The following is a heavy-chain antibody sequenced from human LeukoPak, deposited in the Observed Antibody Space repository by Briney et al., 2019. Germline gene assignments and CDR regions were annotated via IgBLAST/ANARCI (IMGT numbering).Heavy chain of an antibody. D-gene: IGHD3-9*01. CDR1: GVSIFSSY. Sequence: SETLSLTCTVSGVSIFSSYWNWVRQPPGKGLEWIGYVHYSGSTNYNPSLKSRVTTSVDTSKSQFSLKLSSATAADTAVYYCATGRSIRYFDYWGQGTLLTVSS. V-gene: IGHV4-59*08. CDR2: VHYSGST. J-gene: IGHJ4*02. CDR3: ATGRSIRYFDY.